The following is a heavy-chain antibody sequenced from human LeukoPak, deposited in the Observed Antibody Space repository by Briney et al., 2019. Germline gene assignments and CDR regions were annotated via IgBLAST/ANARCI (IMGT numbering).Heavy chain of an antibody. D-gene: IGHD3-3*01. Sequence: ASVKVSCKASGYTFTSYDINWVRQATGQGLEWMGWMNPNSGNTGYAQKFQGRVTITRNTSISTAYMELSSLRSEDTAVYYCARTGNVLRFLEWLSEFDYWGQGTLVTVSS. CDR2: MNPNSGNT. J-gene: IGHJ4*02. V-gene: IGHV1-8*03. CDR1: GYTFTSYD. CDR3: ARTGNVLRFLEWLSEFDY.